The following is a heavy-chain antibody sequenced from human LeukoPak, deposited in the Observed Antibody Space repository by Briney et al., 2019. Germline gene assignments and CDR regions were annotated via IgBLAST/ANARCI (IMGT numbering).Heavy chain of an antibody. D-gene: IGHD4-17*01. CDR1: GGSISSSSYY. V-gene: IGHV4-39*07. J-gene: IGHJ5*02. CDR2: IYYSGST. CDR3: AREMTTSNWFDP. Sequence: PSETLSLTCTVSGGSISSSSYYWGWIRQPPGKGLERIGSIYYSGSTYYNPSLKSRVTISVDTSKNQFSLKLSSVTAADTAVYYCAREMTTSNWFDPWGQGTLVTVSS.